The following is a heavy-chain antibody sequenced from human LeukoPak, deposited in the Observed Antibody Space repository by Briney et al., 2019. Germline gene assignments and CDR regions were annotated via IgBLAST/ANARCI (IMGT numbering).Heavy chain of an antibody. CDR2: MNPIIGKT. V-gene: IGHV1-8*01. J-gene: IGHJ6*01. D-gene: IGHD1-20*01. Sequence: ASVKVSCKASGDTFTSYAINWVRQATGQGLEWMGWMNPIIGKTGYAQKFQGRVTMTRNTSISTAYMELSSLRSEDTAVYYCARDLGGITGTAYYYDGRDVWRQGTTVTASS. CDR1: GDTFTSYA. CDR3: ARDLGGITGTAYYYDGRDV.